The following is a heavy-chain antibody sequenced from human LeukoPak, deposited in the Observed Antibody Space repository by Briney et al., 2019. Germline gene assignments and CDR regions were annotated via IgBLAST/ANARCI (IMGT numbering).Heavy chain of an antibody. CDR2: IYSGGST. Sequence: GGSLRLSCAASGFTVSSNYMSWVRQAPGKGLEWVSVIYSGGSTYYADSVKGRFTISRDNSKNTLCLQMNSLRAEDTAVYYCARCLGSGSYYGYWGQGTLVTVSS. J-gene: IGHJ4*02. CDR1: GFTVSSNY. V-gene: IGHV3-53*01. D-gene: IGHD3-10*01. CDR3: ARCLGSGSYYGY.